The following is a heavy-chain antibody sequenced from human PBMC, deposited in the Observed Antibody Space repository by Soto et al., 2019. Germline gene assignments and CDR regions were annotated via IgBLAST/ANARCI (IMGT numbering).Heavy chain of an antibody. J-gene: IGHJ6*02. D-gene: IGHD2-2*01. CDR1: GYTFTSYG. V-gene: IGHV1-18*04. Sequence: ASVKVSCKASGYTFTSYGISWVRQAPGQGLEWMGWISAYNGNTNYAQKLQGRVTMTTDTSTSTAYMELRSLRSDDTAVYYCARTAVCSSTTCNGMDVWGQGTTVTVSS. CDR3: ARTAVCSSTTCNGMDV. CDR2: ISAYNGNT.